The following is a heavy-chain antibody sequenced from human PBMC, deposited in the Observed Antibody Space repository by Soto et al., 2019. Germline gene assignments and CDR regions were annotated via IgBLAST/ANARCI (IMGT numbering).Heavy chain of an antibody. CDR2: IYYSGTT. CDR3: ASRTTVFGSGSYLGS. Sequence: QVQLQESGPGLVKPSETLSLTCTVSGGSISSYSWSWIRQPPGKGLEWIGYIYYSGTTSYNPSLKSRVTILVHTPKDRFCQRLSSETAGDTAVYYCASRTTVFGSGSYLGSRGQGTLVTVSS. CDR1: GGSISSYS. J-gene: IGHJ4*02. V-gene: IGHV4-59*01. D-gene: IGHD3-10*01.